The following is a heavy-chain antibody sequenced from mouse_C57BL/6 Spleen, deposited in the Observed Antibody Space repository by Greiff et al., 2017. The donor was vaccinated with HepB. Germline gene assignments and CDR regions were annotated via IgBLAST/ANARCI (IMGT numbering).Heavy chain of an antibody. V-gene: IGHV3-6*01. CDR1: GYSITSGYY. D-gene: IGHD2-4*01. Sequence: EVQLVESGPGLVKPSQSLSLTCSVTGYSITSGYYWNWIRQFPGNKLEWMGYISYEGSNNYNPSLKNRISITRDTSKNQFFLKLNSVTTEDTATYYCARDDYDGLDYWGQGTTLTVSS. CDR3: ARDDYDGLDY. CDR2: ISYEGSN. J-gene: IGHJ2*01.